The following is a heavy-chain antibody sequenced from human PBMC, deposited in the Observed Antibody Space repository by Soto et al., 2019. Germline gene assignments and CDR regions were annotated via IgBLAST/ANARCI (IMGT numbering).Heavy chain of an antibody. CDR1: GYTFTSYY. V-gene: IGHV1-46*03. D-gene: IGHD4-17*01. CDR3: ARGGDYGDYRYWYFDL. CDR2: INPSGGST. Sequence: QVQLVQSGAEVKKPGASVKVSCKASGYTFTSYYMHWVRQSPGQGLEWMGIINPSGGSTSYAQKLQGRVSMTRDTATSTVYMGLSSLRSEDTTVYYCARGGDYGDYRYWYFDLWGRGTLVTVSS. J-gene: IGHJ2*01.